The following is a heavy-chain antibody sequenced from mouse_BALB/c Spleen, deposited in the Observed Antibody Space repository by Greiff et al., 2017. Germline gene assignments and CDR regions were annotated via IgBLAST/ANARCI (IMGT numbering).Heavy chain of an antibody. CDR2: IDPANGNT. D-gene: IGHD2-1*01. V-gene: IGHV14-3*02. CDR1: GFNIKDTY. CDR3: ARKNYGNPFAY. Sequence: EVQLQQSGAELVKPGASVKLSCTASGFNIKDTYMHWVKQRPEQGLEWIGRIDPANGNTKYDPKFQGKATITADTSSNTAYLQLSSLTSEDTAVYYCARKNYGNPFAYWGQGTLVTVSA. J-gene: IGHJ3*01.